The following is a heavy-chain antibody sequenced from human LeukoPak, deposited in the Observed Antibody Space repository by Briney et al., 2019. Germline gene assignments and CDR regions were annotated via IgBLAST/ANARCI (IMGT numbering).Heavy chain of an antibody. V-gene: IGHV4-59*01. D-gene: IGHD1-14*01. J-gene: IGHJ5*02. CDR3: AREFRSPMRNWFDP. Sequence: SETLSLTCTVSGGSISSYYWSWIRQPPGKGLEWIGYIYYSGSTNYNPSLKSRVTISVDTSKNQFSLKLSSVTAADTAAYYCAREFRSPMRNWFDPWGQGTLVTVSS. CDR2: IYYSGST. CDR1: GGSISSYY.